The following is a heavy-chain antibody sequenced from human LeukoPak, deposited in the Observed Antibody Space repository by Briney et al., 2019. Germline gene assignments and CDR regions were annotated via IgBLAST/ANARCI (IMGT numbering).Heavy chain of an antibody. CDR3: ARERVTGTTPLYGMDV. J-gene: IGHJ6*02. D-gene: IGHD1-20*01. CDR1: GYTLTNYG. CDR2: VSAYNSNT. Sequence: ASVKVSCKASGYTLTNYGINWVRQAPGQGLEWLGWVSAYNSNTNYAQKLQDRVTMTTDTSTSTAYMELRSLRSDDTAVYYCARERVTGTTPLYGMDVWGQGTTVTVSS. V-gene: IGHV1-18*01.